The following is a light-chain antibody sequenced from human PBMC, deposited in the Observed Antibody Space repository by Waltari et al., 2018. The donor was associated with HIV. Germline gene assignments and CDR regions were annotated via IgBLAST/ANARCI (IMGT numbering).Light chain of an antibody. CDR1: QSISSW. V-gene: IGKV1-5*03. CDR2: KAS. J-gene: IGKJ1*01. Sequence: DIQMTQSPSALSASVGDQVTIPCRASQSISSWLAWYQQKPGKAPNLLIYKASSLESGVPSRFSGSGSGTEFTLTISSLQPDDIASYYCQQYNTYSPMWTFGQGTKVEI. CDR3: QQYNTYSPMWT.